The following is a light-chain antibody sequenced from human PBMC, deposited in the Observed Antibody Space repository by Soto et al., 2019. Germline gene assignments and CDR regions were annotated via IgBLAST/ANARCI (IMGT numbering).Light chain of an antibody. J-gene: IGKJ5*01. V-gene: IGKV1-33*01. CDR2: DAS. CDR3: QVYVNLLIA. Sequence: DIQLTQSPSSLSASVGDRVTITCQASQDITNYLNWYQQKPGKAPKLLIYDASNLETGVPSRFSGSGFGTDFTFSSSSLQPEDIATYYCQVYVNLLIAFGPGTRLDI. CDR1: QDITNY.